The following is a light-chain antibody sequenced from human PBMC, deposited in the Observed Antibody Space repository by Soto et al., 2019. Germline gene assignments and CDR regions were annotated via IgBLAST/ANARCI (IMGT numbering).Light chain of an antibody. CDR2: DAS. V-gene: IGKV3-11*01. Sequence: EIGLTQSPATLSLSPGVRATLSCRASQSVGSYLGWYQQRPGQAPRLLIYDASNRDTGIPARFSGSGSGTDCTLTISSLEPEDFAVYYWQQRSYWPSNFGGGTKVEIK. J-gene: IGKJ4*01. CDR1: QSVGSY. CDR3: QQRSYWPSN.